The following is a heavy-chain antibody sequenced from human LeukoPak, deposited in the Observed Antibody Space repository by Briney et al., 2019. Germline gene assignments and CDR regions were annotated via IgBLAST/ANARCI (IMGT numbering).Heavy chain of an antibody. V-gene: IGHV3-33*01. CDR1: GFTFSSYG. Sequence: GGSLRLSCAASGFTFSSYGMHWVRQAPGKGLEWVAVIWYDGSNKYYADSVKGRFTISRDNSKNTLYLQMNSLRAEDTAVYYCARDYYDSSGYYNAFDIWGQGTMVTVSS. CDR2: IWYDGSNK. CDR3: ARDYYDSSGYYNAFDI. D-gene: IGHD3-22*01. J-gene: IGHJ3*02.